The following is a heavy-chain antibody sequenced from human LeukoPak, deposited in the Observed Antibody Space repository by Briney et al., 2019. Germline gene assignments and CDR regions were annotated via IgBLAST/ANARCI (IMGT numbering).Heavy chain of an antibody. Sequence: SETLSLTCTVSGGSISSSSYYWGWIRQPPGKGLEWIGSIYYTGNTYYNSSLKSRVTISVDTSKNQFSLKLSSVTAADTAVYYCATYITGWATFDYWGQGTLVTVSS. CDR3: ATYITGWATFDY. J-gene: IGHJ4*02. CDR2: IYYTGNT. D-gene: IGHD6-19*01. V-gene: IGHV4-39*01. CDR1: GGSISSSSYY.